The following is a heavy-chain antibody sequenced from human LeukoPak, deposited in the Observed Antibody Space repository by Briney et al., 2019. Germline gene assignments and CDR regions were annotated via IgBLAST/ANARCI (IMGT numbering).Heavy chain of an antibody. CDR1: GGSFSGYY. V-gene: IGHV4-34*01. Sequence: PSETLSLTCAVYGGSFSGYYWSWIRQPPGKGLEWIGEINHSGSTNYNPSLKSRVTISVDTSKIQFSLKLSSVTAADTAVYYCARGPYSSRHFDYWGQGTLVTVSS. CDR3: ARGPYSSRHFDY. J-gene: IGHJ4*02. CDR2: INHSGST. D-gene: IGHD6-13*01.